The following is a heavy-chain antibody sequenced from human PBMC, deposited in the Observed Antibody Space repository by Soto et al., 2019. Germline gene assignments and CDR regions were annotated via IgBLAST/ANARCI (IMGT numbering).Heavy chain of an antibody. D-gene: IGHD3-10*01. CDR1: GYTLTELS. CDR3: ATDQRRPYGSGSKYRPYNWFDP. Sequence: ASVKVSCKVSGYTLTELSMHWVRQAPGKGLEWMGGFDPEDGETIYAQKFQGRVTMTEDTSTDTAYMELSSLRSEDTAVYYCATDQRRPYGSGSKYRPYNWFDPWGQGTLVTVSS. V-gene: IGHV1-24*01. CDR2: FDPEDGET. J-gene: IGHJ5*02.